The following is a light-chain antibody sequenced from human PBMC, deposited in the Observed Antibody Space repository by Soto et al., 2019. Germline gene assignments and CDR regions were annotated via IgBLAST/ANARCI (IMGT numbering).Light chain of an antibody. CDR1: QSVSSY. CDR3: QQRSNWPWT. CDR2: DAS. V-gene: IGKV3-11*01. Sequence: EIVLTQSPATLSLSPGERATLSCRASQSVSSYLAWYQQKPGQAPRLLIYDASNRSTGIPARFSGSGSGTDVSLTISSLEHEDFAVYYCQQRSNWPWTFGQGTKVEIQ. J-gene: IGKJ1*01.